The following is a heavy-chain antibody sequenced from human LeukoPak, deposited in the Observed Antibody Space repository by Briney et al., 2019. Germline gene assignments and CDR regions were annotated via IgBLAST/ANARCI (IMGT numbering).Heavy chain of an antibody. V-gene: IGHV4-34*01. CDR1: GGSFSGYY. J-gene: IGHJ6*03. CDR3: ARGRAAAGTYSYYYYYMDV. D-gene: IGHD6-13*01. CDR2: INHSGST. Sequence: SETLSLTCAVYGGSFSGYYWSWIRQPPGKGLEWIGEINHSGSTNYNPSLTSRVTISVDTSKNKFSLKLSSVTAADTAVYYCARGRAAAGTYSYYYYYMDVWGKGTTVTISS.